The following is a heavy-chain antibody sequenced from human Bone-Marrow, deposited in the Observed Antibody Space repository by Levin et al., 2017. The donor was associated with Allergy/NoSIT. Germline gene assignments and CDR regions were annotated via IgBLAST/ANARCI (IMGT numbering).Heavy chain of an antibody. J-gene: IGHJ6*02. D-gene: IGHD3-22*01. CDR2: INNSGST. Sequence: PSETLSLTCAVYGGSFSGYSWIWIRQPPGKGLEWIGEINNSGSTKYSPSLKSRVTISVDTSKRQFSLRLSSVTAADTAVYYCARGMGNYYDSSGYYPLYLPDVWGQGTTVTVSS. CDR3: ARGMGNYYDSSGYYPLYLPDV. CDR1: GGSFSGYS. V-gene: IGHV4-34*01.